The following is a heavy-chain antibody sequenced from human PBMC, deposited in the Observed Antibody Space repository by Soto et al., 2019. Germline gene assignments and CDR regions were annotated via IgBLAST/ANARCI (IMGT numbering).Heavy chain of an antibody. CDR1: GYTFTGYY. CDR2: INPNSGGT. Sequence: ASVKVSCKASGYTFTGYYMHWVRQAPGQGLEWMGWINPNSGGTNYAQKFQGRVTMTRDTSISTAYMELSRLRSDDTAVYYCARAGNYYDSSGYPNWFDPWGQGTLVTVSS. D-gene: IGHD3-22*01. J-gene: IGHJ5*02. V-gene: IGHV1-2*02. CDR3: ARAGNYYDSSGYPNWFDP.